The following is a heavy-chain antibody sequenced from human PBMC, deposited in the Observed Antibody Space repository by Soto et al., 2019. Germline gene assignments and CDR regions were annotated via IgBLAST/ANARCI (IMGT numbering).Heavy chain of an antibody. Sequence: SVKVSFKASCYTSHNYGVNWVRQAPVHGLEWMGRISAYNYNTHYAQNFEGRVTMTTDTSTSTAYMELRSLRSDDTAIYYCACWGHIVPVAPSDFDRWGQGTLVTVSS. J-gene: IGHJ4*02. CDR1: CYTSHNYG. CDR3: ACWGHIVPVAPSDFDR. CDR2: ISAYNYNT. V-gene: IGHV1-18*01. D-gene: IGHD2-8*02.